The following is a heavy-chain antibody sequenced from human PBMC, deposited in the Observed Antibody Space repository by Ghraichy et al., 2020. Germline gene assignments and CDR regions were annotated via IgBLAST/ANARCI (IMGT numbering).Heavy chain of an antibody. Sequence: GGSLRLSCVGSGFAFRDYNLNWVRQSPGKGLEWVSYITWSSRTIFYADSVKGRFTISRDNAQNSVYLQMSNLRDEDTAVYYCARASTVVRFYYYDGMDVWGQGTTVTVS. CDR1: GFAFRDYN. J-gene: IGHJ6*02. CDR2: ITWSSRTI. CDR3: ARASTVVRFYYYDGMDV. D-gene: IGHD4-23*01. V-gene: IGHV3-48*02.